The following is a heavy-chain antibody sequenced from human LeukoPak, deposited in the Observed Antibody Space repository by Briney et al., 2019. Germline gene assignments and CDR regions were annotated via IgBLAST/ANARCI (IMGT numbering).Heavy chain of an antibody. Sequence: GGSLRLSCAASGFTFSSYAMSWVRQAPGKGLEWVSAISGSGGSTYYADSVKGRFTISRDNSKNTLYLQMNSLRAEDTAVYYCARDRAGATLYYYYYMDVWGKGTTVTISS. CDR3: ARDRAGATLYYYYYMDV. CDR2: ISGSGGST. CDR1: GFTFSSYA. D-gene: IGHD1-26*01. V-gene: IGHV3-23*01. J-gene: IGHJ6*03.